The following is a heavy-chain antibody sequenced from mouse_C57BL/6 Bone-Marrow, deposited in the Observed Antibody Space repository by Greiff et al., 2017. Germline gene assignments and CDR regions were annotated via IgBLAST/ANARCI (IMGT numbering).Heavy chain of an antibody. CDR2: INPSTGGT. CDR3: ARSCYYGSRFDY. CDR1: GYSFTGYY. D-gene: IGHD1-1*01. Sequence: VQLQQYGPELVKPGASVKISCKASGYSFTGYYMNWVKQSPEKSLEWIGEINPSTGGTTYNQKFKAKATLTVDKSSSTAYMQLKSLTSEDSAVYYCARSCYYGSRFDYWGQGTTLTVSS. J-gene: IGHJ2*01. V-gene: IGHV1-42*01.